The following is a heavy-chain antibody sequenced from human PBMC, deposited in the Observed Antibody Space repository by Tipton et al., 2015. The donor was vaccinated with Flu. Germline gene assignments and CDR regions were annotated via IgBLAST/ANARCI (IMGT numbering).Heavy chain of an antibody. CDR3: AGTRTAAVGASFDY. J-gene: IGHJ4*02. V-gene: IGHV5-51*01. D-gene: IGHD6-25*01. CDR2: IDPDDSET. Sequence: MQLVQSGAEVKKPGESLKISCKGFGNKFNNYWVGWVRQLPGKGLEWMGIIDPDDSETRYSPSFQGQVTISADKAISTAYLQWNSRKASDTATYYCAGTRTAAVGASFDYWGQGALVTVSS. CDR1: GNKFNNYW.